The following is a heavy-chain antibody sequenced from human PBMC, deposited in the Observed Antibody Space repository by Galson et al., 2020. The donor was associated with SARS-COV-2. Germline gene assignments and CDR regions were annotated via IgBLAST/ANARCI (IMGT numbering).Heavy chain of an antibody. J-gene: IGHJ4*02. CDR3: ARARGPYTSGYFNDY. D-gene: IGHD3-22*01. CDR1: GFTFVSHA. V-gene: IGHV3-30*04. CDR2: ISFDGSNK. Sequence: GASLKISCAASGFTFVSHAMHWVRQAPGKGLEWVAVISFDGSNKDYADSVRGRFTISRDNSKNTLFLQMNSLRADDTAVYFCARARGPYTSGYFNDYWGQGTLVTVSS.